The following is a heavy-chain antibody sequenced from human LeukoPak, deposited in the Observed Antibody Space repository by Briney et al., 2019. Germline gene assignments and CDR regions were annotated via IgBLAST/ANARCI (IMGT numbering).Heavy chain of an antibody. CDR1: GFTFSSYS. V-gene: IGHV3-48*02. D-gene: IGHD3-22*01. CDR2: ISSSSTI. J-gene: IGHJ4*02. Sequence: GGSLRLSCAASGFTFSSYSMNWVRQAPGKGLEWVSYISSSSTIYYADSVKGRFTISRDNAKNSLYLQMNSLRDEDTAVYYCARDLPIVVVTSGPFDYWGQGTLVTVSS. CDR3: ARDLPIVVVTSGPFDY.